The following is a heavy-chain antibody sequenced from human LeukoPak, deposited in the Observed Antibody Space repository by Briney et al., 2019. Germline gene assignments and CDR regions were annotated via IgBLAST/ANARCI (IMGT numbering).Heavy chain of an antibody. Sequence: SVKVSCKASGGTFSSYAISWVRQAPGQGLEWMGGIIPIFGTANYAQKFQGRVTITADESTSTAYMELSSLRSKDTAVYYCARDSPLDTAMVTGATNYYYYMDVWGKGTTVTVSS. J-gene: IGHJ6*03. CDR2: IIPIFGTA. D-gene: IGHD5-18*01. CDR3: ARDSPLDTAMVTGATNYYYYMDV. CDR1: GGTFSSYA. V-gene: IGHV1-69*13.